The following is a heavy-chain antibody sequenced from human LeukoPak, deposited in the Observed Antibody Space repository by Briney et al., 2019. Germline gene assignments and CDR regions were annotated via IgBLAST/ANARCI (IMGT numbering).Heavy chain of an antibody. CDR3: GRAFPPLRTAAAGDY. J-gene: IGHJ4*02. V-gene: IGHV3-21*01. CDR1: GFTFSSYA. Sequence: GGSLRLSCAASGFTFSSYAMSWVRQAPGKGLEWVSSISYRTSHIYYADSVKGRFTISRDNAKNSLYLQMDSLRAEDTAVYFCGRAFPPLRTAAAGDYWGQGTLVTVSS. D-gene: IGHD6-13*01. CDR2: ISYRTSHI.